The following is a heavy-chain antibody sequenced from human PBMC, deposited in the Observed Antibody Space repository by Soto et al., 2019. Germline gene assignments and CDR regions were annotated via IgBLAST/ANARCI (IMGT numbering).Heavy chain of an antibody. Sequence: QVQLVQSGAEVTKHGSSVKVSCKASGGTFSSYTISWVRQAPGQVLEWMGRIIPLHGIAIYAQKFQGRVTITSDKSTITAYMELCRLGSEDTAVYYCAIDLNRPENAIVGSYWYFDPWGRGTLVTVSS. CDR3: AIDLNRPENAIVGSYWYFDP. V-gene: IGHV1-69*08. CDR2: IIPLHGIA. CDR1: GGTFSSYT. D-gene: IGHD2-21*01. J-gene: IGHJ2*01.